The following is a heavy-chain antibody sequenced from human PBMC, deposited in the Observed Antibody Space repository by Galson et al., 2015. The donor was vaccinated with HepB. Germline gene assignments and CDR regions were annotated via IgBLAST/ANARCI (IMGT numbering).Heavy chain of an antibody. CDR2: IYPGDSDT. D-gene: IGHD3-9*01. CDR1: GYSFTSYW. J-gene: IGHJ6*02. Sequence: QSGAEVKKPGKSLKISCKGSGYSFTSYWIGWVRQMPGKGLEWMGIIYPGDSDTRYSPSFQGQVTISADKSISTAYLQWSSLKASDTAMYYCARHVGDPGYFVVGMDVWGQGTTVTVSS. CDR3: ARHVGDPGYFVVGMDV. V-gene: IGHV5-51*01.